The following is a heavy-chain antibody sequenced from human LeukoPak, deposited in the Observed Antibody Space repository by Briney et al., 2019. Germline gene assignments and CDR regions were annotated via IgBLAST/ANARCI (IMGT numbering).Heavy chain of an antibody. Sequence: GGSLKVSCTASGFTFSGYSMNWVRQAPGKGLDWLPSISISSGYIYYADSVKGRFTISRDNAKNSLYLQMNSLRAEDTAVYYCARQNSSSWYPPRNWFDPWGQGTLVTVSS. CDR2: ISISSGYI. CDR1: GFTFSGYS. V-gene: IGHV3-21*01. J-gene: IGHJ5*02. CDR3: ARQNSSSWYPPRNWFDP. D-gene: IGHD6-13*01.